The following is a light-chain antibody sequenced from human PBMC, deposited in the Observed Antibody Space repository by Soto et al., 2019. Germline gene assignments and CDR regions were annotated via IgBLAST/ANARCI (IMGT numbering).Light chain of an antibody. CDR3: QQYGSSPPAWT. V-gene: IGKV3-20*01. Sequence: EIVLTLTPGTLPLSPVDSATLYCMPSLSVSISYLAWYQQKPGQAPRLLIYGASSRATCIPDRFSGSGSGTDFTLTISRLKPEDFAVYYCQQYGSSPPAWTFGQGSKVDIK. J-gene: IGKJ1*01. CDR2: GAS. CDR1: LSVSISY.